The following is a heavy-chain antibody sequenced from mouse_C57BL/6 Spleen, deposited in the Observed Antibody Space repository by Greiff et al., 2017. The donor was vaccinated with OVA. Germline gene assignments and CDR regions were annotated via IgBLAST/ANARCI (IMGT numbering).Heavy chain of an antibody. CDR1: GYTFTSYG. V-gene: IGHV1-81*01. CDR2: IYPRSGNT. Sequence: VQLVESGAELARPGASVKLSCKASGYTFTSYGISWVKQRTGQGLEWIGEIYPRSGNTYYNEKFKGKATLTADKSSSTAYMELRSLTSEDSAVYFCARVGIVITSDSYFDYWGQGTTLTVSS. CDR3: ARVGIVITSDSYFDY. J-gene: IGHJ2*01. D-gene: IGHD2-4*01.